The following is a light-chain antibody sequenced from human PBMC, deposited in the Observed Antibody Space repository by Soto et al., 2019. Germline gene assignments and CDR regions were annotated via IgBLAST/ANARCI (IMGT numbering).Light chain of an antibody. CDR2: EVS. V-gene: IGLV2-8*01. CDR3: SSHAGSKNVV. Sequence: QSVLTQPPSASGSPGQSVTISCTGTSSDVGGYNYVSWYQHHPGKAPKLMIYEVSKRPSGVPDRFSGSKSGNTASLTVSGLKAEDEADYYCSSHAGSKNVVFGGGTKVTVL. J-gene: IGLJ2*01. CDR1: SSDVGGYNY.